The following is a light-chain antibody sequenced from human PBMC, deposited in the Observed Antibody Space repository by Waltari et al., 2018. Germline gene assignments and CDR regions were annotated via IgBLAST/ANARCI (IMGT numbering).Light chain of an antibody. CDR2: GKN. V-gene: IGLV3-19*01. Sequence: SSELTQDPAVSVALGQTVRITCQGGSLRTYYVSWFHQKPGPAPALVIYGKNNRPSGIPDRFSASSSGSTASLTIIGAQAEDEADYYCHSRDSSGDVLIGGGTKLTVV. CDR3: HSRDSSGDVL. J-gene: IGLJ2*01. CDR1: SLRTYY.